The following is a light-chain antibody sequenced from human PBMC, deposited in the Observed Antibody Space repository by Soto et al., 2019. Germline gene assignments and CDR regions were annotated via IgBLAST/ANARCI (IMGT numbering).Light chain of an antibody. CDR3: CSYAGSHVV. CDR1: SSDVVSYNL. V-gene: IGLV2-23*01. CDR2: EGS. Sequence: QSVLTQPASASGSPGQSVTISCTGTSSDVVSYNLVSWYQQHPGKAPKLMIYEGSKRPSGVSNRFSGSKSGKTASLTISGLQAEDEADYYCCSYAGSHVVFGGGTKVTVL. J-gene: IGLJ2*01.